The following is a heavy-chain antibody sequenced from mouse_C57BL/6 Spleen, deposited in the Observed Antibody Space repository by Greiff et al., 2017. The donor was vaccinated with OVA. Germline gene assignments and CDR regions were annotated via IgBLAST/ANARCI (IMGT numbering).Heavy chain of an antibody. J-gene: IGHJ2*01. D-gene: IGHD2-3*01. CDR3: TTRWALDY. V-gene: IGHV14-4*01. CDR2: IDPENGDT. Sequence: EVQLQQSGAELVRPGASVKLSCTASGFNIKDDYMHWVKQRPEQGLEWIGWIDPENGDTEYASKFQGKATITADTSSNTAYLQLSSLTSEDTAVYYGTTRWALDYWGQGTTLTVSS. CDR1: GFNIKDDY.